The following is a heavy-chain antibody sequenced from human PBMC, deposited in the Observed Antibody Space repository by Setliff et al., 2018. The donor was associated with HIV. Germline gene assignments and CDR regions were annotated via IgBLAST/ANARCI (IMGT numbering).Heavy chain of an antibody. V-gene: IGHV5-10-1*01. J-gene: IGHJ6*03. CDR3: ARHSGVPAAMDYYYYMDV. D-gene: IGHD2-2*01. Sequence: PGESLKISCKGSGYSFTNYWISWVRQMPGKGLEWMGRIDPSDSYTNYSPSFQGHVTISADKSISTAYLQWSSLKASDTAMYYCARHSGVPAAMDYYYYMDVWGKGTTVTVSS. CDR1: GYSFTNYW. CDR2: IDPSDSYT.